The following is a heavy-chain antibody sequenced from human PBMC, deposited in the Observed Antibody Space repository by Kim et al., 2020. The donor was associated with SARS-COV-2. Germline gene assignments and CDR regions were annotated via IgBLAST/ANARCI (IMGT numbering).Heavy chain of an antibody. Sequence: TYYADAVKSRFTISRDNSQNTLYLQMNSLRAEDTAVYYCAKGSPGDWFDPWGQGTLVTVSS. CDR3: AKGSPGDWFDP. J-gene: IGHJ5*02. D-gene: IGHD3-10*01. V-gene: IGHV3-23*01. CDR2: T.